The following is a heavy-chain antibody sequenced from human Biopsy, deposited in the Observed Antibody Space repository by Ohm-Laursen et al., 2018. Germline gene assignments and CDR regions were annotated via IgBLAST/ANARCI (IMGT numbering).Heavy chain of an antibody. D-gene: IGHD3-9*01. CDR2: ISYNERT. J-gene: IGHJ2*01. CDR3: VREPKTGTAEAWYFDL. CDR1: GASVKTSGYF. V-gene: IGHV4-31*03. Sequence: TLSLTCRVSGASVKTSGYFWAWIRQRPGKGLEWIGYISYNERTHYNPSLTRRLAISFDTSNNRISLQLRSVSVADTAVYYCVREPKTGTAEAWYFDLWGRGSPVTVPS.